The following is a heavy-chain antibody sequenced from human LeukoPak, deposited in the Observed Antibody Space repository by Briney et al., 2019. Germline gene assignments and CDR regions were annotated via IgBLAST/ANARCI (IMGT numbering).Heavy chain of an antibody. Sequence: GGSLRLSCAASGFTFSSYGMHWVRQAPGKGLEWVAFIRYDGSNKYYADSVKGRFTISRDNSKNSLYLQMNSLRAEDTAVYYCARAPQEYDSGYYYYYMDVWGKGTTVTVSS. V-gene: IGHV3-30*02. CDR2: IRYDGSNK. CDR3: ARAPQEYDSGYYYYYMDV. J-gene: IGHJ6*03. CDR1: GFTFSSYG. D-gene: IGHD3-22*01.